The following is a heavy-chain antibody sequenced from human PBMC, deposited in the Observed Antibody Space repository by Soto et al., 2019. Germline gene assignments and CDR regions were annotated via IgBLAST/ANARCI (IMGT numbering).Heavy chain of an antibody. D-gene: IGHD3-22*01. Sequence: GSLRLSCAASGFSFGSYAMSWVRLAPGKGLEWVSVAGPSGSSTFYADSVRGRFTISRDNVENTLYLQMNSLRVADTALYFCARTYYYDSTGYYRTFDYWGQGTLVTVSS. J-gene: IGHJ4*02. V-gene: IGHV3-23*01. CDR2: AGPSGSST. CDR3: ARTYYYDSTGYYRTFDY. CDR1: GFSFGSYA.